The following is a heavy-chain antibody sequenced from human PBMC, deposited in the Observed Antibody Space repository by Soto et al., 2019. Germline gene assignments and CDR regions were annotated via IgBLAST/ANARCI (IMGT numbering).Heavy chain of an antibody. V-gene: IGHV3-30-3*01. CDR1: GFNFGSYA. CDR2: ISFDGSNK. D-gene: IGHD5-18*01. J-gene: IGHJ6*02. CDR3: ARDMGYSYRTGYGLDV. Sequence: WGSLRLSCEASGFNFGSYARHWVRQTPGKGLEWVAVISFDGSNKYYAESVKGRITITRDNSKTTLFLQMNSLRPEDTAVYYCARDMGYSYRTGYGLDVWGQGTTVTVSS.